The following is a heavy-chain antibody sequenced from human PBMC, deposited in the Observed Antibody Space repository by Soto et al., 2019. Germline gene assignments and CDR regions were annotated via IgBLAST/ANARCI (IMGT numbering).Heavy chain of an antibody. J-gene: IGHJ4*02. CDR1: GFTFDDYT. CDR3: AKASRYQLLLAAYYFDY. D-gene: IGHD2-2*01. V-gene: IGHV3-43*01. Sequence: EVQLVESGGVVVQPGGSLRLSCAASGFTFDDYTMHWVRQAPGKGLEWVSLISWDGGSTYYADSVKGRFTISRDNSKNSLYLQMNSLRTEDTALYYCAKASRYQLLLAAYYFDYWGQGTLVTVSS. CDR2: ISWDGGST.